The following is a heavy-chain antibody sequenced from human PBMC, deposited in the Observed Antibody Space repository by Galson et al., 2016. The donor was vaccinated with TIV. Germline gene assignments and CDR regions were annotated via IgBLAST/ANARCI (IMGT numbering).Heavy chain of an antibody. J-gene: IGHJ4*02. Sequence: SVKVSCKASGYTFTGYNFHWVRQAPGQGLEWMGWINPRTGYTTYAQAFQGRVTLTTDSSNTAYLELSRLTSDDTASYFCARGMSDFCAGSLALDYWGQGTLVTVSS. CDR1: GYTFTGYN. V-gene: IGHV1-2*02. CDR3: ARGMSDFCAGSLALDY. D-gene: IGHD3-10*02. CDR2: INPRTGYT.